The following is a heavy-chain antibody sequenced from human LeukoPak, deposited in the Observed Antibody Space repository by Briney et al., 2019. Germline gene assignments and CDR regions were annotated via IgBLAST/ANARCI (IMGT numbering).Heavy chain of an antibody. CDR2: ISGSGGST. CDR3: AKEKGITIFGVVWAAFDI. J-gene: IGHJ3*02. D-gene: IGHD3-3*01. Sequence: GGSLRLSCAASGFTFSSYAMSWVRQAPGKGLEWVSTISGSGGSTYYADSVKGRFTVSRDNSKNTLLLQMNSLRAEDTAVYYCAKEKGITIFGVVWAAFDIWGQGTMVAVSS. CDR1: GFTFSSYA. V-gene: IGHV3-23*01.